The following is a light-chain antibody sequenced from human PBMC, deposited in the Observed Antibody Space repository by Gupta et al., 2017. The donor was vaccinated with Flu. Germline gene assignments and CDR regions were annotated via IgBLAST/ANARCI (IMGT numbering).Light chain of an antibody. CDR2: QDS. CDR1: KLGDKY. Sequence: SYELTQPPSVSVSPGQTASITCSGDKLGDKYACWYQQKPGQSPVLAIYQDSKRPSGIPERVSGSNSGNTATLTISGTQAMDEADHDCQAWDSSTYVVFGGGTKLTVL. CDR3: QAWDSSTYVV. J-gene: IGLJ2*01. V-gene: IGLV3-1*01.